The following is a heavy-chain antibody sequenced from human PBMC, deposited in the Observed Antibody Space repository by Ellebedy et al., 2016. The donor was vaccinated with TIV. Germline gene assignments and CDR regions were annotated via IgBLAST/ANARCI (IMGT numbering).Heavy chain of an antibody. J-gene: IGHJ6*02. Sequence: GGSLRLXXAASGFTFSSYAMHWVRQAPGKGLEWVAVISYDGSNKYYADSVKGRFTISRDNSKNTLYLQMNSLRAEDTAVYYCARVRYSSGWQPLYYYYGMDVWGQGTTVTVSS. V-gene: IGHV3-30-3*01. D-gene: IGHD6-19*01. CDR3: ARVRYSSGWQPLYYYYGMDV. CDR1: GFTFSSYA. CDR2: ISYDGSNK.